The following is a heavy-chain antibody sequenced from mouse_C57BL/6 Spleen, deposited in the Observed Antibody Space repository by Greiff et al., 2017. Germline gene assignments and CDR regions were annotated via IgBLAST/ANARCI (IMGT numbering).Heavy chain of an antibody. V-gene: IGHV5-17*01. D-gene: IGHD1-1*01. CDR1: GFTFSDYG. CDR2: ISSGSSTI. Sequence: DVKLVESGGGLVKPGGSLKLSCAASGFTFSDYGMHWVRQAPEKGLEWVAYISSGSSTIYYADTVKGRFTISRDNAKNTLFLQMTSLRSEDTAMYYCARPYYYGSSFFAYWGQGTLVTVSA. J-gene: IGHJ3*01. CDR3: ARPYYYGSSFFAY.